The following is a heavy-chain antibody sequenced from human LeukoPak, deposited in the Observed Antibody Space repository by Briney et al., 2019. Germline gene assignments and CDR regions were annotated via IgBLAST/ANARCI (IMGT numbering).Heavy chain of an antibody. V-gene: IGHV3-21*01. D-gene: IGHD5-12*01. Sequence: GGSLRLSCAASGFTLSTYNTHWVRQAPGKGLEWVSSITSSSTYYADSVKGRFTISRDNAKNSLYLQMNSLRAGDTAVYYCARERVTTTAFDIWGQGTMVTVSS. CDR3: ARERVTTTAFDI. CDR2: ITSSSTY. J-gene: IGHJ3*02. CDR1: GFTLSTYN.